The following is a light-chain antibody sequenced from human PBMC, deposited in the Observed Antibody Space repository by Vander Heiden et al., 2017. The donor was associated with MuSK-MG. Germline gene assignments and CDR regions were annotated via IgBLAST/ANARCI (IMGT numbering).Light chain of an antibody. V-gene: IGKV4-1*01. CDR3: QQYYSTQP. Sequence: DIVMTQSPDSLAVSLGERATIHCKSSQSVLSSSNNKNYLAWYQQKPGQPPKLLIYWGSTRESGVPDRFTLTISSLQAEDVAVYYCQQYYSTQPFGQGTRLEIK. CDR2: WGS. J-gene: IGKJ5*01. CDR1: QSVLSSSNNKNY.